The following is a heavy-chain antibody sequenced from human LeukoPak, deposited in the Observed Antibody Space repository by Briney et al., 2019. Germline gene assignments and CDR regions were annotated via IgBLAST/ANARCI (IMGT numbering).Heavy chain of an antibody. CDR2: INPNSGNR. Sequence: ASVKVSCKSSGYTFTGYDINWVRQATGQGLEWMGWINPNSGNRGYAQKFQGRVTITRDTSINTAYMELSSLRSDDTAVYYCARANGDLDYWGQGTLVTVSS. CDR3: ARANGDLDY. J-gene: IGHJ4*02. V-gene: IGHV1-8*03. D-gene: IGHD4-17*01. CDR1: GYTFTGYD.